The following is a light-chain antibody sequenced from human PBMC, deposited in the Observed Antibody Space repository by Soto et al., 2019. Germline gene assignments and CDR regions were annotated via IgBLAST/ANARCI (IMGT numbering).Light chain of an antibody. V-gene: IGLV2-23*01. CDR1: SSDVGSYKF. J-gene: IGLJ2*01. CDR3: CSYAGSSTLV. Sequence: QSVLTQPDSVSGSPGQSITISCTGTSSDVGSYKFVSWYQQHPGKAPKLMIYEGSKRPSGVSNRFSGSKSGNTASLTISGLQADDEADYYCCSYAGSSTLVFGGGTKLTVL. CDR2: EGS.